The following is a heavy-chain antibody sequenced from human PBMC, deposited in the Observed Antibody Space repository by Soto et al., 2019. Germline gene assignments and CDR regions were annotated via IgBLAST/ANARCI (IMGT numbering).Heavy chain of an antibody. Sequence: SETLSLTCTVSGGSISSYYWSWIRQPPGKGLEWIGYIYYTGSTKYNPSLKSRVTISVDTSNNNFSLQLASVTAADTAVYYCARAPYSSGWPDSWGQGTLVTVSS. CDR1: GGSISSYY. V-gene: IGHV4-59*01. CDR3: ARAPYSSGWPDS. J-gene: IGHJ4*02. D-gene: IGHD6-19*01. CDR2: IYYTGST.